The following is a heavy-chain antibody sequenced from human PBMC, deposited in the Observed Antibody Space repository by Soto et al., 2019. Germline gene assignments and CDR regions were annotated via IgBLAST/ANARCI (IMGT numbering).Heavy chain of an antibody. CDR2: IYYSGST. CDR1: GGSISSSSYY. CDR3: AREESYYGSGFGY. J-gene: IGHJ4*01. Sequence: PSETLSLTCTVSGGSISSSSYYWGWIRQPPGKGLEWIGSIYYSGSTYYNPSLKSRVTISVDTSKNQFSLKLSSVTAADTAVYYCAREESYYGSGFGYWGHGTLVTVSS. V-gene: IGHV4-39*02. D-gene: IGHD3-10*01.